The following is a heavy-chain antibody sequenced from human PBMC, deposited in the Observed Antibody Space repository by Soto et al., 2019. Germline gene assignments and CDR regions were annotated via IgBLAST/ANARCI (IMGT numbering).Heavy chain of an antibody. CDR2: FFSNDEK. D-gene: IGHD2-2*01. CDR3: ARILGEGYCSSTSCSYYYYGMDV. CDR1: GFSLSNARMG. J-gene: IGHJ6*02. V-gene: IGHV2-26*01. Sequence: SGPTLLNPTETLTLTCTVSGFSLSNARMGVSWIRQPPGKALEWLAHFFSNDEKSYSTSLKSRLTISXXTSKSQVVLTMTNMDPVDTATYYCARILGEGYCSSTSCSYYYYGMDVLGQGTTVTVSS.